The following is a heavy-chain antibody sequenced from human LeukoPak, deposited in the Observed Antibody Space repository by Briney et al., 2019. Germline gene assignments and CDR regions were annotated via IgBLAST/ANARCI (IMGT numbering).Heavy chain of an antibody. J-gene: IGHJ6*03. V-gene: IGHV4-61*05. D-gene: IGHD6-13*01. CDR1: GGSISSSSYY. CDR2: IYYSGST. CDR3: ASGYSSRKYLGYYYMDV. Sequence: SSETLSLTCTVSGGSISSSSYYWGWIRQPPGKGLEWIGYIYYSGSTNYNPSLKSRVTISVDTSKNQFSLKLSSVTAADTAVYYCASGYSSRKYLGYYYMDVWGKGTTVTVSS.